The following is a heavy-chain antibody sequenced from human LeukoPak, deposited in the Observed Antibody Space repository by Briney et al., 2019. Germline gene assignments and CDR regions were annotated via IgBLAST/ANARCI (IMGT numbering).Heavy chain of an antibody. V-gene: IGHV3-9*03. CDR2: ISWNSGSI. CDR3: AKGLSSGWLDWFDP. J-gene: IGHJ5*02. Sequence: GRSLRLSCAASGFTFDDYAMHWVRQAPGKGLEWVSGISWNSGSIGYADSVKGRFTISRDNAKNSLYLQMKSLRAEDMALYYCAKGLSSGWLDWFDPWGQGTLVTVSS. CDR1: GFTFDDYA. D-gene: IGHD6-19*01.